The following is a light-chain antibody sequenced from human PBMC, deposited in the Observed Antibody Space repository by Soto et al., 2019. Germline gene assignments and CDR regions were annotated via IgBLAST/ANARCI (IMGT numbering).Light chain of an antibody. Sequence: ESVLTQAAATRAFFPGEKATLSCRASHSVSTYLDCYQQKPGQAPRLLIYDTSNRATGIPARFSGSGSGTGFPLTISSLEPEDFAVYYCQQRSNWPPEINSGQGTRLEIK. J-gene: IGKJ5*01. CDR1: HSVSTY. CDR2: DTS. V-gene: IGKV3-11*01. CDR3: QQRSNWPPEIN.